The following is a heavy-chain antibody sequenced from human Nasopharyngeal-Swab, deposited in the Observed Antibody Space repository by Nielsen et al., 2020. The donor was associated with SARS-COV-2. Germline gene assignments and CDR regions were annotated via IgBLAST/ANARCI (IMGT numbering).Heavy chain of an antibody. D-gene: IGHD3-3*01. CDR3: AREHAIITVIRPPYFDY. Sequence: GGSLRLSCAASGFTFSSYGMHWVRQAPGKGLEWVAVISYDGSNKYYADSVKGRFTISRDNSKNTLYLQMNSLRAEDTAVYYCAREHAIITVIRPPYFDYWGQGTPVTVSA. V-gene: IGHV3-30*03. CDR2: ISYDGSNK. CDR1: GFTFSSYG. J-gene: IGHJ4*02.